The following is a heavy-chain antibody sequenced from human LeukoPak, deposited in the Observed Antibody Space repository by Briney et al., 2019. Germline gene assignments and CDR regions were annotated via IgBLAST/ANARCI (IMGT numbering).Heavy chain of an antibody. CDR3: ARELVRGLDY. J-gene: IGHJ4*02. D-gene: IGHD3-10*01. CDR2: INPNSGGA. Sequence: SVKVSCKASGYTFTGYYMHWVRQAPGQGLEWMGWINPNSGGANYAQKFQGRVTMTTATSIRTAYMELSRLRSDDTAVYYCARELVRGLDYWGQGTLVPVSS. CDR1: GYTFTGYY. V-gene: IGHV1-2*02.